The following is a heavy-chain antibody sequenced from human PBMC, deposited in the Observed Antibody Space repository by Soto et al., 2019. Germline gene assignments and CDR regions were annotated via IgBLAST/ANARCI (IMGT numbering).Heavy chain of an antibody. CDR1: GFSLSADGVG. D-gene: IGHD1-20*01. J-gene: IGHJ6*03. CDR3: ALSIKSPNYYYYMYV. CDR2: LYWDDDE. V-gene: IGHV2-5*02. Sequence: SGPTLVNPTQTLTLTFAFSGFSLSADGVGVGWIRQPPGKALEWLALLYWDDDERYSPSLKSRLTITKDTSKNQVVLTMTNMDPVDTATYYCALSIKSPNYYYYMYVCGKGTSVTVSS.